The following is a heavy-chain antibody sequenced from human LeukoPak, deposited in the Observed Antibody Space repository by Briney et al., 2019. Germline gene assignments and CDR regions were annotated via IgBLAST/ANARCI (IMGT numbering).Heavy chain of an antibody. D-gene: IGHD3-22*01. CDR1: GGSISSGGYS. Sequence: PSETLSLTCAVSGGSISSGGYSWSWLRQPPGKGLEWIGYIYHSGSTYYNPSLKSRVTISVDRSKNQFSLKLSSVTAADTAVYYCARVYYDSSGYHYFDYWGQGTLVTVSS. J-gene: IGHJ4*02. CDR3: ARVYYDSSGYHYFDY. CDR2: IYHSGST. V-gene: IGHV4-30-2*01.